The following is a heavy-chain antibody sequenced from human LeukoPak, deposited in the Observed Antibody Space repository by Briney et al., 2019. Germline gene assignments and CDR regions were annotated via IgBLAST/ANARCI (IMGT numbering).Heavy chain of an antibody. Sequence: PSETLSPTCTVSGGSISSSSYYWGWIRQPPGKGLEWIASIYYSGNTYYNPSLKSRVTISVDTSKNQFSLKLSSVTAADTAVYYCARPRQGDYYFDYWGQGTLVTVSS. J-gene: IGHJ4*02. CDR3: ARPRQGDYYFDY. V-gene: IGHV4-39*01. CDR1: GGSISSSSYY. D-gene: IGHD2-21*02. CDR2: IYYSGNT.